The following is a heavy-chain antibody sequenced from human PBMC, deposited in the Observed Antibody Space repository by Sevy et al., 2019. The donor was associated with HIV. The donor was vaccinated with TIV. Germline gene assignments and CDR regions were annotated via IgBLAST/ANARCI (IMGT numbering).Heavy chain of an antibody. D-gene: IGHD2-8*01. J-gene: IGHJ5*02. Sequence: ASVKVSCKASGYTFTGYYMHWVRQAPGQGLEWMGWINPNSGGTNYVQKFQGRVTMTRDTSISTAYMELSRLRSDDTAVYYCARGGNIVLMVYAQDNWFDPWGQGTLVTVSS. V-gene: IGHV1-2*02. CDR1: GYTFTGYY. CDR2: INPNSGGT. CDR3: ARGGNIVLMVYAQDNWFDP.